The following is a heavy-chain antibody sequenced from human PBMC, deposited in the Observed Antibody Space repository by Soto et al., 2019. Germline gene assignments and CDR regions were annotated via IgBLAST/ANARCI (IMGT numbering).Heavy chain of an antibody. CDR2: IYYSGST. CDR3: ARLATRYYFDY. CDR1: GGSISSYD. V-gene: IGHV4-59*01. Sequence: PSETLSLTCTVSGGSISSYDWSWIRQPPGKGLEWIGYIYYSGSTNYNPSLKSRVTISVDTSKNQFSLKMSSVTAADTAVYYCARLATRYYFDYWGQGTLVTVSS. D-gene: IGHD1-1*01. J-gene: IGHJ4*02.